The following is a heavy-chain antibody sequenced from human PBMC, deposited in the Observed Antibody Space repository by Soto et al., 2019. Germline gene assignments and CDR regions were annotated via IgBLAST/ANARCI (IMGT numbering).Heavy chain of an antibody. Sequence: QVHLVQSGTEVKEPGASVKLSCKASGFSFPNYAIHWVRQAPGQSLEWMGWIHAVNGATQYSQKFQARVTFTRDTSSNTAYMDLSRLRSEDRALYFCARSVTAYSYDRLDVWGQGTTVDVSS. V-gene: IGHV1-3*01. CDR2: IHAVNGAT. D-gene: IGHD5-18*01. CDR3: ARSVTAYSYDRLDV. J-gene: IGHJ6*02. CDR1: GFSFPNYA.